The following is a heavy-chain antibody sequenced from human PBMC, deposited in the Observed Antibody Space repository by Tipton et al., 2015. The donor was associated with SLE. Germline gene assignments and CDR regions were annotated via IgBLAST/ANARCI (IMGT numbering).Heavy chain of an antibody. J-gene: IGHJ4*02. Sequence: TLSLTCTVSGGSISSHYWSWIRQPPGKGLVWIGYIYYSGSTHYNPSLKSRVTISVDTSKNQFSLKLSSVTAADTAVYYCARARGAYSSSWYWGPFDYWGQGTLVTVSS. CDR1: GGSISSHY. CDR3: ARARGAYSSSWYWGPFDY. V-gene: IGHV4-59*11. CDR2: IYYSGST. D-gene: IGHD6-13*01.